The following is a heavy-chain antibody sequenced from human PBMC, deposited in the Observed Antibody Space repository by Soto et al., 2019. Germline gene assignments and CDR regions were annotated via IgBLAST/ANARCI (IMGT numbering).Heavy chain of an antibody. V-gene: IGHV3-30-3*01. CDR2: ISYDGSNK. D-gene: IGHD3-16*01. CDR3: ARVDSSFGFAYYYYGMDV. Sequence: GGSLRLSCAASGFTFSSYAMHWVRQAPGKGLEWVAVISYDGSNKYYADSVKGRFTISRDNSKNTLYLQMNSLRAEDTAVYYCARVDSSFGFAYYYYGMDVWGQGTTVTVSS. J-gene: IGHJ6*02. CDR1: GFTFSSYA.